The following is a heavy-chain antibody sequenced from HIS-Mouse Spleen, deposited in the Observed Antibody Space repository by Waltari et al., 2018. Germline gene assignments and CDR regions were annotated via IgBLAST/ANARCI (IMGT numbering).Heavy chain of an antibody. CDR2: IYYSGST. Sequence: QLQLQESGPGLVKPSETLSLTCPVSGCSISSSSYHCGWIRQPPWKGLEWIGSIYYSGSTYYNPSLKSRVTISVDTSKNQFSLKLSSVTAADTAVYYCAREIPYSSSWYDWYFDLWGRGTLVTVSS. J-gene: IGHJ2*01. CDR1: GCSISSSSYH. CDR3: AREIPYSSSWYDWYFDL. D-gene: IGHD6-13*01. V-gene: IGHV4-39*07.